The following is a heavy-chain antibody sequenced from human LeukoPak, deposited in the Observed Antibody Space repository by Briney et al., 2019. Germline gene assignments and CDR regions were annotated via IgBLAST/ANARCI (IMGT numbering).Heavy chain of an antibody. CDR2: IYYRGRT. CDR1: GGSISSYY. D-gene: IGHD3-16*01. Sequence: SETLSLTCTVSGGSISSYYWSWIRQPPGKGLEWIGYIYYRGRTKYNPSLQSRVTISVDTSRNQFSLRLSSVTAADTAVYYCARQSDDLGYFQHWGQGTLVTVSS. V-gene: IGHV4-59*08. J-gene: IGHJ1*01. CDR3: ARQSDDLGYFQH.